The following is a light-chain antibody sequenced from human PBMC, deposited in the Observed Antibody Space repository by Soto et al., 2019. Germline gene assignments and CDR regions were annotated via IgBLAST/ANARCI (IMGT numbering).Light chain of an antibody. CDR1: QSISSW. V-gene: IGKV1-5*01. J-gene: IGKJ1*01. Sequence: DIQMTQSPSSLSASVGDRVTITCRASQSISSWLAWYQQKPGKVPKLLIYDAFSLESGVPSRFSGSGSGTEFTLTISSLQPDDFATYYCHQYNSYWTFGQGTKVDI. CDR2: DAF. CDR3: HQYNSYWT.